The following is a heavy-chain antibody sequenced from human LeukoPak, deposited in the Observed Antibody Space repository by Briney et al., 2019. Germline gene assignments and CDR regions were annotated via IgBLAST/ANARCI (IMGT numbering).Heavy chain of an antibody. Sequence: PGGSLRLSCAASGFTFSDYYMSWIRQAPGKGLEWLSYICSSGRTIYYADSVKGRFTISRDNAKNSLYLQMNSLRVEDTAVYYCARHYFPGSGHGGHWGQGTLVTVSS. CDR1: GFTFSDYY. D-gene: IGHD6-19*01. CDR2: ICSSGRTI. J-gene: IGHJ4*02. CDR3: ARHYFPGSGHGGH. V-gene: IGHV3-11*01.